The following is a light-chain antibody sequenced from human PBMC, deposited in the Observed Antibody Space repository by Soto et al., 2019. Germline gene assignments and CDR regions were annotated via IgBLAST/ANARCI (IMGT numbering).Light chain of an antibody. CDR3: QQYHNWWT. Sequence: EIVMTQSPATLPVSPGETATLSCRASHNVNSNIAWYQQRPGQAPRLLIYGASTRATGIPARFSGSGSGTEFTLTISSLQSEDFAVYYCQQYHNWWTFGQGTKVEIK. J-gene: IGKJ1*01. CDR2: GAS. V-gene: IGKV3-15*01. CDR1: HNVNSN.